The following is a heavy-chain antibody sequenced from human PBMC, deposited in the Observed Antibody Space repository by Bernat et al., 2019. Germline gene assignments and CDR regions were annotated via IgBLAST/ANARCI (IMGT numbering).Heavy chain of an antibody. CDR2: ISSDGSTT. D-gene: IGHD5-18*01. CDR3: AREGSDTPYNLFDP. CDR1: GFTFSNYW. J-gene: IGHJ5*02. V-gene: IGHV3-74*01. Sequence: EVQLVESGGGFVQPGGSLRLSCAASGFTFSNYWMHWVRQAPGKGLVWVSRISSDGSTTSYADSVKGRFTISRDNAKNTLFLQMNSLSAEDAAVYFCAREGSDTPYNLFDPWGQGTLVTVSS.